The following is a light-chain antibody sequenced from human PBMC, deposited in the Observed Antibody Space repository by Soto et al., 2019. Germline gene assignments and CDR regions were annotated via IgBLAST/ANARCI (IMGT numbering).Light chain of an antibody. J-gene: IGKJ1*01. CDR1: QTISSW. V-gene: IGKV1-5*03. CDR2: KAS. Sequence: DIQMTQSPSTLSGSVGDRVTITCRASQTISSWLAWYQQKLGKAPKLLIYKASTLKSGVPSRFSGSVSGTEFTLTISSLQPDDLATYYCQHYNSYSEAVGQGTKVEL. CDR3: QHYNSYSEA.